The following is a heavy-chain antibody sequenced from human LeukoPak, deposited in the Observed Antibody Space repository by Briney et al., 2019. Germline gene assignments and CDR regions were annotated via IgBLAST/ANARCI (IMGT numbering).Heavy chain of an antibody. V-gene: IGHV3-7*03. D-gene: IGHD1-26*01. Sequence: GGSLRLSCAVSGFTSSTYWMSWVRQAPGKGLEWVANIKQDGSEKYYVDSVKGRFTISRDNAKNSLYLQKNSLRAEDTAVYYCARWAGGHYDYWGQGTLVTVSS. CDR2: IKQDGSEK. J-gene: IGHJ4*02. CDR1: GFTSSTYW. CDR3: ARWAGGHYDY.